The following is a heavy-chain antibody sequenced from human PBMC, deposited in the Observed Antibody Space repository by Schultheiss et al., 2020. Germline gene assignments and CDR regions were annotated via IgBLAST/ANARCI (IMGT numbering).Heavy chain of an antibody. J-gene: IGHJ6*02. D-gene: IGHD3-10*01. CDR1: GFTFSSYG. CDR3: ARDQGVLLTTGYYYGMDV. V-gene: IGHV3-23*01. CDR2: ISGSGGST. Sequence: GGSLRLSCAASGFTFSSYGMHWVRQAPGKGLEWVSAISGSGGSTYYADSVKGRFTISRDNAKNTLYLQMNSVRAEDTAVYYCARDQGVLLTTGYYYGMDVWGQGTTVTVSS.